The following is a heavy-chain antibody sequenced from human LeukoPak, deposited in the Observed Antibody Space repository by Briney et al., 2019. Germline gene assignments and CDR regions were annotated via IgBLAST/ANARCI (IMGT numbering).Heavy chain of an antibody. J-gene: IGHJ5*02. CDR2: IYTSGST. CDR3: ARDQQHNWFDP. V-gene: IGHV4-4*09. D-gene: IGHD2-2*01. CDR1: GGSISSYY. Sequence: SETLSLTCTVSGGSISSYYWSWIRQPPGKGLEWIGYIYTSGSTNYNPSLKSRVTISVDTSKNQFSLKLSSVTAADTAVYYCARDQQHNWFDPWGQGTLVTVSS.